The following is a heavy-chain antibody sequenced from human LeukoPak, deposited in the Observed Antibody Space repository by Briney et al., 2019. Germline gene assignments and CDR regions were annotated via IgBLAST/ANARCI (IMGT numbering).Heavy chain of an antibody. CDR3: ARNRKPSGSYGARYGYYYYMDV. V-gene: IGHV4-34*01. CDR2: INHSGST. CDR1: GGSFSGYY. Sequence: SETLSLTCAVYGGSFSGYYWSWIRQPPGKGLEWIGEINHSGSTNYNPSLKSRVTISVDTSKNQFSLKLSSVTAADTAVYYCARNRKPSGSYGARYGYYYYMDVWGKGTTVTVSS. D-gene: IGHD3-10*01. J-gene: IGHJ6*03.